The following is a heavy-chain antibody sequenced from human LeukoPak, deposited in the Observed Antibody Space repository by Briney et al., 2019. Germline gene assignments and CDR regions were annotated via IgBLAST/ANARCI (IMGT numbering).Heavy chain of an antibody. CDR2: ISAYNGNT. J-gene: IGHJ5*02. V-gene: IGHV1-18*01. CDR3: ARGSADYVWGSYEGNWFDP. D-gene: IGHD3-16*01. CDR1: GYTFTSYG. Sequence: ASVKVSCKASGYTFTSYGISCVRQAPGQGLEWMGWISAYNGNTNYAQKLQGRVTMTTDTSTSTAYMELRSLRSDDTAVYYCARGSADYVWGSYEGNWFDPWGQGTLVTVSS.